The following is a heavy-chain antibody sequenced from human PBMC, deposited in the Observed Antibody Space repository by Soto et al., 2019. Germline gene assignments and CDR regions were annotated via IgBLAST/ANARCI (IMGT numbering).Heavy chain of an antibody. CDR3: AKEGYCSRGSCYSGGYHP. CDR1: GGTFSSYA. J-gene: IGHJ5*02. V-gene: IGHV1-69*06. D-gene: IGHD2-15*01. CDR2: IIHIFGTA. Sequence: QVPLVQSGAEVKKPGYSVKVSCKAYGGTFSSYAISWVRQDHGQGLEWMGGIIHIFGTANYAQKVQGRVTSTADKSMRTAYMQLDRISSEDSARDYSAKEGYCSRGSCYSGGYHPWGQGTLVTVSS.